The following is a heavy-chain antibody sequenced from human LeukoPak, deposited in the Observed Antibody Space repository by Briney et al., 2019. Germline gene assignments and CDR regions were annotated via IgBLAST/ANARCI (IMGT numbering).Heavy chain of an antibody. J-gene: IGHJ3*02. V-gene: IGHV4-38-2*02. D-gene: IGHD1-26*01. CDR2: IYHSGST. CDR1: GYSISSGYY. Sequence: SETLSLTCTVSGYSISSGYYWGWIRQPPGKGLEWIGSIYHSGSTYYNPSLKSRVTISVDTSKNQFSLKLSSVTAADTAVYYCARVKRELDAFDIWGQGTMVTVSS. CDR3: ARVKRELDAFDI.